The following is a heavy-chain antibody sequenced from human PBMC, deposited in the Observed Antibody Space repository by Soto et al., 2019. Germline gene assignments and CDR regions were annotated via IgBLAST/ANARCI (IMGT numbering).Heavy chain of an antibody. CDR2: VDPSDSYT. CDR1: GYSFPSYL. J-gene: IGHJ6*02. V-gene: IGHV5-10-1*01. Sequence: GEARKISCKGSGYSFPSYLISWVPQMPGKGMEWMGRVDPSDSYTNYSPSFQGHVTISADKSISTAYLQWSSLKASDTAMYYCARRDRTEKSYYDYYYGMDVWGQGTTVTVSS. D-gene: IGHD4-17*01. CDR3: ARRDRTEKSYYDYYYGMDV.